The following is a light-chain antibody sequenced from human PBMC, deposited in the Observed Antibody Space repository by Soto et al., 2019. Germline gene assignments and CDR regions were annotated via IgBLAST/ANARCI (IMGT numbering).Light chain of an antibody. CDR2: SND. J-gene: IGLJ3*02. CDR3: AAWDDSLNGLWV. Sequence: QSVLTQPPSASGTPGQRVTISCSGSSSNIGSNTVNSYQQLPGTAPKLLIYSNDQRPSGVPDRFSGSKSGTSASLPISGLQSEDEADYYCAAWDDSLNGLWVFGGGTKLTVL. CDR1: SSNIGSNT. V-gene: IGLV1-44*01.